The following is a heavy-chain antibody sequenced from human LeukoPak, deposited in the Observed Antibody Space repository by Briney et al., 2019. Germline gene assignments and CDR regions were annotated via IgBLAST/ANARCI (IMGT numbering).Heavy chain of an antibody. CDR2: IYYSGST. J-gene: IGHJ5*02. V-gene: IGHV4-59*01. CDR1: GGSISSYY. D-gene: IGHD1-26*01. Sequence: SETLSLTCTVSGGSISSYYWSWIRQPPGKGLEWIGYIYYSGSTNYNPSLKSRVTISVDTSKNQFSLKLSSVTAADTAVYYCARGGWELHNWFDPWGQGTLVTVSS. CDR3: ARGGWELHNWFDP.